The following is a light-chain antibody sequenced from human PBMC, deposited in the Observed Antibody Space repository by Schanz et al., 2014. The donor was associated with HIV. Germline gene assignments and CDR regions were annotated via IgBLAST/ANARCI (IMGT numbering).Light chain of an antibody. V-gene: IGLV1-44*01. CDR2: GNS. CDR3: SSYTSSSSVV. Sequence: QSVLTQPPSASGTPGQRVTISCSGSNSNIGSNSVNWYQQLPGTAPKLLLYGNSQRPSGVPARFSGSKSGTSASLAISGLQAEDEADYYCSSYTSSSSVVFGGGTKLTVL. CDR1: NSNIGSNS. J-gene: IGLJ2*01.